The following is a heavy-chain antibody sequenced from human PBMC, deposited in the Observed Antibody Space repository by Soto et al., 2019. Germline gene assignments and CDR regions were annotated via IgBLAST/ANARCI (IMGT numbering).Heavy chain of an antibody. CDR2: IWYDGSNK. J-gene: IGHJ5*02. Sequence: QVQLVESGGGVVQPGRSLRLSCAASGFTFSSYGMHWVRQAPGKGLGGVAVIWYDGSNKYYADSVKGRFTISRDNSKNALYLQMNSLRAEDTAVYYCASWRLQGFDPWGQGTLVTVSS. V-gene: IGHV3-33*01. CDR3: ASWRLQGFDP. D-gene: IGHD4-4*01. CDR1: GFTFSSYG.